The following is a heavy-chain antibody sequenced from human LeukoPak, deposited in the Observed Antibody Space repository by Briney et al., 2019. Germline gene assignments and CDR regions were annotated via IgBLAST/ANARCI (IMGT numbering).Heavy chain of an antibody. Sequence: SETLSLTCTVSGGSISSYYWIWIRQPARKGLEWIGRIYSTGSTNYNPSLKSRVTMSVDTSKNQFSLRLRSVTAADTAVYYCARQIASAGTAGFDFWGQGALVTVSS. D-gene: IGHD6-13*01. J-gene: IGHJ4*02. V-gene: IGHV4-4*07. CDR1: GGSISSYY. CDR2: IYSTGST. CDR3: ARQIASAGTAGFDF.